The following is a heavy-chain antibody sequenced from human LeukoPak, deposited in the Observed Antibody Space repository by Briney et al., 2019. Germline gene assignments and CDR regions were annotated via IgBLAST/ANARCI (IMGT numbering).Heavy chain of an antibody. CDR3: AREVVAATKSYHFQH. J-gene: IGHJ1*01. CDR1: GYTFTSYA. CDR2: INAGNGNT. Sequence: ASVKVSCKASGYTFTSYAMHWVRQAPGQRLEWMGWINAGNGNTKYSQKFQGRVTITRDTSASTAYMELSSLRSEDTAVYYCAREVVAATKSYHFQHWGQGTLVTVSS. D-gene: IGHD2-15*01. V-gene: IGHV1-3*01.